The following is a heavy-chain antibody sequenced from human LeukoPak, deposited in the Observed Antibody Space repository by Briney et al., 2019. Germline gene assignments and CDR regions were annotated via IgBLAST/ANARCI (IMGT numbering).Heavy chain of an antibody. J-gene: IGHJ4*02. CDR3: ARGLGELSSYRHFDY. V-gene: IGHV4-39*01. Sequence: SETLSLTCTVSGGSISSSSYYWGWIRQPPGKGLEWIGSIYYSGSTYYNPSLKSRVTISVDPSKNQFSLKLSSVTAADTAVYYCARGLGELSSYRHFDYWGQGTLVTVSS. D-gene: IGHD3-16*02. CDR1: GGSISSSSYY. CDR2: IYYSGST.